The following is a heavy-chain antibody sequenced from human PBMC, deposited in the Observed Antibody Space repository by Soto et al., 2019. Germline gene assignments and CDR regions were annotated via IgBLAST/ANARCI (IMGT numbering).Heavy chain of an antibody. Sequence: QVQLVQSGAEMQQPGASVRVSCKASGATFGKYAFSWVRQAPGQGLEWLGGTIPMFGTPNYAQKFQGRVAISADESTATVYMELSSLRSEDTAVYFCARPLRDRNYYYGMAVWGQGATVTVSS. J-gene: IGHJ6*02. V-gene: IGHV1-69*01. CDR1: GATFGKYA. CDR2: TIPMFGTP. D-gene: IGHD3-22*01. CDR3: ARPLRDRNYYYGMAV.